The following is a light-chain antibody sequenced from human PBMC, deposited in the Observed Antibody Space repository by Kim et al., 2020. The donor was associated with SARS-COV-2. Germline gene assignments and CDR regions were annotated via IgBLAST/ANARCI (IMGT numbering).Light chain of an antibody. Sequence: PGKTARITCGGDNIGSKSVHWYQQKPGQAPVLVIYYDSDRPSGIPERFSGSNSGNTATLTISRVEDGDEADYYCQVWDSSSDHRGVFGGGTQLTVL. CDR1: NIGSKS. CDR2: YDS. CDR3: QVWDSSSDHRGV. J-gene: IGLJ2*01. V-gene: IGLV3-21*04.